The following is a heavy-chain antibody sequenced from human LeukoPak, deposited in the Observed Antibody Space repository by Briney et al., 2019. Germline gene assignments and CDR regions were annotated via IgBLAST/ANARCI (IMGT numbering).Heavy chain of an antibody. CDR1: GFTFSSYS. J-gene: IGHJ3*02. D-gene: IGHD4-17*01. Sequence: GGSLRLSCAASGFTFSSYSMTWVRQAPGKGLEWVSYISSSSSTIYYADSVKGRFTISRDNAKNSLYLQMNSLRAEDTAVYYCARDQNLNGPDYGDYVVDWDYDAFDIWGQGTMVTVSS. CDR2: ISSSSSTI. V-gene: IGHV3-48*01. CDR3: ARDQNLNGPDYGDYVVDWDYDAFDI.